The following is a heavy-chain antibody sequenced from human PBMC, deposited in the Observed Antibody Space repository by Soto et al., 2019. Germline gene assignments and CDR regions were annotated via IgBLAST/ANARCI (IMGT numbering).Heavy chain of an antibody. CDR3: AREGGVGGSDY. CDR2: ISSIGVAT. Sequence: EVQLVESGGGLVQPGGSLRLSCAASGFTFSIHEMNWVRQAPGKGLEWVSYISSIGVATYYADSVKGRFTISRDNAQNSMYLQMNSLRAEDTTVYYCAREGGVGGSDYWGQGTTVTVSS. V-gene: IGHV3-48*03. D-gene: IGHD2-15*01. J-gene: IGHJ4*02. CDR1: GFTFSIHE.